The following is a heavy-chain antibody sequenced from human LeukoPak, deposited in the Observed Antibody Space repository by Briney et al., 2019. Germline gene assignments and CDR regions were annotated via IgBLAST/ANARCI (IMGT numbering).Heavy chain of an antibody. D-gene: IGHD4/OR15-4a*01. Sequence: PSETLSLTCTVSGGSISSSSYYWGWIRQPPGKGLEWIGSIYYSGSTYYNPSLKSRVTIPVDTSKNQFSLKLSSVTAADTAVYYCARGTYRVLTAFDIWGQGTMVTVSS. CDR3: ARGTYRVLTAFDI. CDR2: IYYSGST. CDR1: GGSISSSSYY. J-gene: IGHJ3*02. V-gene: IGHV4-39*07.